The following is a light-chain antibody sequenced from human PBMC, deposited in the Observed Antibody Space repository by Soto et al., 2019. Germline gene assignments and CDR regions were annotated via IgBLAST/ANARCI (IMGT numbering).Light chain of an antibody. J-gene: IGKJ1*01. CDR3: HLCEGAPRT. CDR1: QGVSTY. V-gene: IGKV1-27*01. CDR2: AAS. Sequence: DIPMTQPPSSLSASVGDRVTITCRASQGVSTYLAWYQQKPANVPKLLIYAASTLQSGVPSRFSGSGSWTDFTLTISSLQAEDVATYYCHLCEGAPRTFGQGTMVEFK.